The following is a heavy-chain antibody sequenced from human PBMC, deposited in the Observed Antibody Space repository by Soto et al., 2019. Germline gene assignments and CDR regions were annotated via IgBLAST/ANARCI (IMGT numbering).Heavy chain of an antibody. Sequence: PRVSLRLSCAASGFTFSSYSMSWVRQAPGKGLEWVSAISGSGGSTYYADSVKGRFTISRDNSKNTLYLQMNSLRAEDTAVYYCANDPPYCGGDCCEFDYWGQGTLVTVSS. V-gene: IGHV3-23*01. CDR1: GFTFSSYS. J-gene: IGHJ4*02. CDR2: ISGSGGST. D-gene: IGHD2-21*01. CDR3: ANDPPYCGGDCCEFDY.